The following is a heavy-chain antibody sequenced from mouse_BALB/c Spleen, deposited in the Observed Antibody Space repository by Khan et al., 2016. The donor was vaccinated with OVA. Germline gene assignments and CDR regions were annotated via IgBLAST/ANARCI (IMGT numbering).Heavy chain of an antibody. CDR3: ARAGYGGFAY. Sequence: EVALVEPGGGLVKPGGSLKLSCAASGFTFSDYYMYWVRQTPEKRLEWVATISDGGSYTYYPDGVKRPYTISRDNAKNHLYLQLSSLKSEDTAMYYCARAGYGGFAYWGQGTLVTVSA. D-gene: IGHD1-1*02. CDR1: GFTFSDYY. J-gene: IGHJ3*01. CDR2: ISDGGSYT. V-gene: IGHV5-4*02.